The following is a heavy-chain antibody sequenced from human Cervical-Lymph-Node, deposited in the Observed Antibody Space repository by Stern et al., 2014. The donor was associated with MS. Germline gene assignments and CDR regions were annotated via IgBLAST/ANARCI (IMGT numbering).Heavy chain of an antibody. J-gene: IGHJ4*02. Sequence: EGHLVESGGGLVQPGGSLRLSCAASGFTFSDYHMNWVRQAPGKGLEWIAYISSGSSDLYFADSVKGRFTISRDDAKKSLYLQMNSLRAEDTAVYYCATSLIRGQGAQVTVSS. CDR1: GFTFSDYH. V-gene: IGHV3-48*01. CDR2: ISSGSSDL. CDR3: ATSLI. D-gene: IGHD2-21*01.